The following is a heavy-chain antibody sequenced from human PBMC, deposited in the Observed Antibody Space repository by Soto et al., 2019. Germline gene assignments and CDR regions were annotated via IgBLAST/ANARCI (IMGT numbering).Heavy chain of an antibody. Sequence: SETLSLTCAVYGGSFSGYFWTWIRQPPGKGLEWIGEINHSGNTNYSPSLKSRVTISLDTSKNQFSLKLSSVTAADTAVYYCARAPGDSSGFYHVLSFHPGGRGPLVTVPS. CDR1: GGSFSGYF. V-gene: IGHV4-34*01. D-gene: IGHD3-22*01. J-gene: IGHJ1*01. CDR2: INHSGNT. CDR3: ARAPGDSSGFYHVLSFHP.